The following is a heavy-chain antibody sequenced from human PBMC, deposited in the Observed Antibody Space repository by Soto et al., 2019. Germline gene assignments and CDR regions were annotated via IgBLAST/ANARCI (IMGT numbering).Heavy chain of an antibody. CDR3: ARQRDSSTAYYYYYSMGV. D-gene: IGHD3-16*01. CDR2: INVGSGNT. V-gene: IGHV1-3*01. Sequence: GASVKVSCKASGYTFSNYAMHWVRQAPGQSLEWMGWINVGSGNTKYSQRFQGRITISRDTSASTTYMELSGLRSEDTAVYHCARQRDSSTAYYYYYSMGVWGQGTTVTVSS. CDR1: GYTFSNYA. J-gene: IGHJ6*02.